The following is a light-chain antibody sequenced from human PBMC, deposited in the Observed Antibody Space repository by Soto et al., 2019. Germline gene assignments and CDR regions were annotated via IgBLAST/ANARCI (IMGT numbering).Light chain of an antibody. V-gene: IGKV3-11*01. Sequence: EVVLTQSPATLSLSPGERATLSCRASQSVTKYLAWYQQKPGQALRLLIYDVSKRATGIPARFSGSGSETDFTLTISSLEPGDFATYYCQRYSDYQYIFGQGTKLEIK. CDR2: DVS. J-gene: IGKJ2*01. CDR1: QSVTKY. CDR3: QRYSDYQYI.